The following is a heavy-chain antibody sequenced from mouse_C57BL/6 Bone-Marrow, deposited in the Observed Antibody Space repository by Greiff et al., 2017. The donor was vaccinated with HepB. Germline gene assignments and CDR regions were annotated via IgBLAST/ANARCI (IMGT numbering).Heavy chain of an antibody. D-gene: IGHD1-1*01. CDR1: GFNIKDDY. Sequence: VQLQQSGAELVRPGASVKLSCTASGFNIKDDYMHWVKQRPEQGLEWIGWIDPENGDTEYASKFQGKATITADTSSNTAYLQLSSLTSEDTAVYYCTPTYYYGSSWYFDVWGTGTTVTVSS. V-gene: IGHV14-4*01. CDR2: IDPENGDT. J-gene: IGHJ1*03. CDR3: TPTYYYGSSWYFDV.